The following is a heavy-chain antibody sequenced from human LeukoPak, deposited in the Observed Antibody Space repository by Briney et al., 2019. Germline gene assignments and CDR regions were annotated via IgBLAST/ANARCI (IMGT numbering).Heavy chain of an antibody. CDR2: IYWNDDK. Sequence: SGPTLVNPTQTLTLTSTFSGFSLSTSGVGVGWIRQPPGKALEWLALIYWNDDKRYSPSLKSRLTITKDTSKNQVVLTMTNMDPVDTATYYCAHSRDFWSGYNGLVDPWGQGTLVTVSS. J-gene: IGHJ5*02. CDR1: GFSLSTSGVG. D-gene: IGHD3-3*01. V-gene: IGHV2-5*01. CDR3: AHSRDFWSGYNGLVDP.